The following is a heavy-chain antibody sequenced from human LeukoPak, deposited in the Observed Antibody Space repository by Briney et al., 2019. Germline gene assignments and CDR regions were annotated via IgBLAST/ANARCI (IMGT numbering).Heavy chain of an antibody. CDR3: ARHASGYDYENNWFDP. Sequence: ASVKVSCKASGYTFTDYYMHWVRQAPGQGLEWVGWISPNSGGTNYAQKFQGRVTMTRDTSISTAYMELSRLRSDDTAVYYCARHASGYDYENNWFDPWGQGTLVTVSS. CDR2: ISPNSGGT. J-gene: IGHJ5*02. D-gene: IGHD5-12*01. V-gene: IGHV1-2*02. CDR1: GYTFTDYY.